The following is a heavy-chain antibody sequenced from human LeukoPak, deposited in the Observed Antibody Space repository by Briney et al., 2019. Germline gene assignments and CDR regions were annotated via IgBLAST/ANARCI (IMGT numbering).Heavy chain of an antibody. CDR2: INHSGSP. Sequence: PSETLSLTCAVYGGSFSGYYWSWIRQPPGKGLEWIGEINHSGSPNYNPSLKSRVTISIDTSKNQFSLELSPVTAADTAVYYCARDLSDYYGSGSYRPIDAFDIWGQGTMVTVSS. CDR3: ARDLSDYYGSGSYRPIDAFDI. D-gene: IGHD3-10*01. J-gene: IGHJ3*02. CDR1: GGSFSGYY. V-gene: IGHV4-34*01.